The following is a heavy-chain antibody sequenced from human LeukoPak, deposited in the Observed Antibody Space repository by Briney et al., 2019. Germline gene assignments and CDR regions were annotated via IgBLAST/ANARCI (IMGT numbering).Heavy chain of an antibody. V-gene: IGHV3-21*01. CDR2: ISTSSNYV. CDR1: GFTFSTYS. J-gene: IGHJ4*02. Sequence: GGSLRLSCAASGFTFSTYSMNWVRQAPGKGLEWVSFISTSSNYVYHADSVKGRFTTSRDNAKNSLYLQMNSLRAEDTAVYFCAREYCSGSTCYLYFDCWGQGTLVTVSS. D-gene: IGHD2-15*01. CDR3: AREYCSGSTCYLYFDC.